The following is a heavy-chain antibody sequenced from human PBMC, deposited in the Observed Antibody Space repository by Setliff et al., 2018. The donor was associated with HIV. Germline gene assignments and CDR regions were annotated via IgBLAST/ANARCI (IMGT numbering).Heavy chain of an antibody. CDR3: ARETNASGSLTAYWYFDL. CDR2: IYYSGGT. CDR1: GGSFSSDSYY. Sequence: SETLSLTCSVSGGSFSSDSYYWGWIRQFPGKGLEWIGSIYYSGGTYYHPSLKSRVTISVDTSKNQFSLKLTSVTASDTAVYYCARETNASGSLTAYWYFDLWGRGTLVTVSS. D-gene: IGHD3-10*01. V-gene: IGHV4-39*07. J-gene: IGHJ2*01.